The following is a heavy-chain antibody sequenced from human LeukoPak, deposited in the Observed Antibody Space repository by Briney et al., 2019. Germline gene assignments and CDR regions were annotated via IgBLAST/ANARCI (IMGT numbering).Heavy chain of an antibody. V-gene: IGHV3-30*02. CDR2: IRYDGNKK. D-gene: IGHD3-10*01. J-gene: IGHJ4*02. Sequence: PGGSLRLSCAASGFTFNSYGMHWVRQAPGKGLEWVAFIRYDGNKKYYADSVKGRFTISRDNSKNTLYLQMNSLRVEDTAVYYCAKDRTGLLWFGVYFDYWGQGTLVTVSS. CDR3: AKDRTGLLWFGVYFDY. CDR1: GFTFNSYG.